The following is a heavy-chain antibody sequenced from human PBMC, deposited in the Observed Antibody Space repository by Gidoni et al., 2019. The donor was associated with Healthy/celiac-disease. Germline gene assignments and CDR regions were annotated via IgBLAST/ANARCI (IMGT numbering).Heavy chain of an antibody. D-gene: IGHD3-10*01. J-gene: IGHJ1*01. Sequence: QVQLVASGGGVVQPGRSLRLSCAASGFTFSSYGMHWVRQAPGKGLAWVAVIWYDGSNKYYADSVKGRFTISRDNSKNTLYLQMNSLRAEDTAVYYCARSLSRSPVSGSGYFQHWGQGTLVTVSS. V-gene: IGHV3-33*01. CDR3: ARSLSRSPVSGSGYFQH. CDR1: GFTFSSYG. CDR2: IWYDGSNK.